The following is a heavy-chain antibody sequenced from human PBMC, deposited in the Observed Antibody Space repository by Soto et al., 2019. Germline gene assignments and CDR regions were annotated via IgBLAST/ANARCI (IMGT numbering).Heavy chain of an antibody. V-gene: IGHV5-51*01. D-gene: IGHD3-10*01. CDR2: IFPDDSDT. CDR3: LRGGVTSRTFDY. CDR1: GYIIKNYW. Sequence: PGESLKISCQASGYIIKNYWIGWVRQMPGQGLEWMGIIFPDDSDTRYSPSFQGHVTISVDKSISTAYVQWSSLKASDSAIYYCLRGGVTSRTFDYWGQGTLVTVSS. J-gene: IGHJ4*02.